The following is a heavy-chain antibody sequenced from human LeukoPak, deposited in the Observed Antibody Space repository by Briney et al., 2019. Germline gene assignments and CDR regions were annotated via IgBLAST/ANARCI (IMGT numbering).Heavy chain of an antibody. CDR3: AKVEVVAATTYYYYGMDV. CDR2: IYSGGST. J-gene: IGHJ6*02. CDR1: GFTVSSNY. D-gene: IGHD2-15*01. V-gene: IGHV3-53*05. Sequence: AGGSLRLSCAASGFTVSSNYMSWVRQAPGKGLEWVSVIYSGGSTYYADSVKGRFTISRDNSKNTLYLQMNSLRAEDTAVYYCAKVEVVAATTYYYYGMDVWGQGTTVTVSS.